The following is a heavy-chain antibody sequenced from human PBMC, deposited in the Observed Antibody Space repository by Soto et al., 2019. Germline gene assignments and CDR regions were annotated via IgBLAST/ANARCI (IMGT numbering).Heavy chain of an antibody. J-gene: IGHJ6*02. CDR3: AADLPTRDIVLVPAAKGYGMDV. V-gene: IGHV1-18*01. CDR1: GYTFTSYG. D-gene: IGHD2-2*01. Sequence: ASVKVSCKASGYTFTSYGISWVRQAPGQGLEWMGWISAYNGNTNYAQKLQGRVTMTTDTSTSTAYMELRSLRSEDTAVYYCAADLPTRDIVLVPAAKGYGMDVWGQGTTVTVSS. CDR2: ISAYNGNT.